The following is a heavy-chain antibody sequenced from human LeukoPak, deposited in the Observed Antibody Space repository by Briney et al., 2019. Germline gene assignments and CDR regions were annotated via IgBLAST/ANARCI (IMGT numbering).Heavy chain of an antibody. CDR2: IKQDGSEK. CDR3: ASVSGY. J-gene: IGHJ4*02. Sequence: GGSLRLSCAASGFTFSRYWMSWVRQAPGKGLEWVANIKQDGSEKYYVDSVKGRFTISRDNAKNSLYLQMNSLRAEDTAVYYCASVSGYWGQGTLVTVSS. CDR1: GFTFSRYW. V-gene: IGHV3-7*01. D-gene: IGHD2/OR15-2a*01.